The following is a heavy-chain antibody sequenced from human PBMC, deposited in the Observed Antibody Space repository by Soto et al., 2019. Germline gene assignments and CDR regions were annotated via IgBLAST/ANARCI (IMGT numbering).Heavy chain of an antibody. CDR3: ARATNDNYYYGMDV. CDR2: IIPIFGTA. D-gene: IGHD3-22*01. V-gene: IGHV1-69*12. Sequence: QVQLVQSGAEVKKPGSPVKVSCKASGGTFSRYGISWVRQAPGQGLEWMGGIIPIFGTANYAQKFQGRVTIPADESTSTAYMELSSLGSEDKDVYYCARATNDNYYYGMDVWGQGTTVTVSS. CDR1: GGTFSRYG. J-gene: IGHJ6*02.